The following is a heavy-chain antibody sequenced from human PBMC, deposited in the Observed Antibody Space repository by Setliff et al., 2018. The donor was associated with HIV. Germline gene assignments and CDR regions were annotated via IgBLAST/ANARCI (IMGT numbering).Heavy chain of an antibody. J-gene: IGHJ3*02. Sequence: SETLSLTCTVSGSSISGHFWTWIRQPPGKGLEWIGYIYTTGSTNYNPSLTSRVTISVDTSKNQFSLRLSSVTAADTAVYYCAREKPNSGSYYGIRAFDIWGQGTMVTVSS. V-gene: IGHV4-59*11. CDR2: IYTTGST. CDR3: AREKPNSGSYYGIRAFDI. D-gene: IGHD1-26*01. CDR1: GSSISGHF.